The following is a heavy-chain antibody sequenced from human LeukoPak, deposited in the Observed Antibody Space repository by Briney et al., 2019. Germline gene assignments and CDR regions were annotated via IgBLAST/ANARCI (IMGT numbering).Heavy chain of an antibody. Sequence: ASVKVSCKASGYTFTGYYMHWVRQAPGQGLGWMGWINPNSGGTNYAQKFQGRVTMTRDTSISTAYMELSRLRSDDTAVYYCARPMATTRIGDFDYWGQGTLVTVSS. CDR1: GYTFTGYY. J-gene: IGHJ4*02. V-gene: IGHV1-2*02. CDR2: INPNSGGT. D-gene: IGHD5-24*01. CDR3: ARPMATTRIGDFDY.